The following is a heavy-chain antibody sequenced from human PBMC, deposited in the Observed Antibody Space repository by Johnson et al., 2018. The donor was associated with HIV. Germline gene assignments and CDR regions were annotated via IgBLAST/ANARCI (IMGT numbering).Heavy chain of an antibody. CDR1: GFTFSTYP. Sequence: QVQLVESGGGLVQPGRSLRLSCAASGFTFSTYPMHWVRQAPGKGLEWVAIISYDGTNKYYADSVKGRLTISRDNSKNTLYLQMSRLRAEDTAVYYCARSNSISMIVLVTGGAFDIWGQGTMVTVSS. CDR3: ARSNSISMIVLVTGGAFDI. D-gene: IGHD3-22*01. CDR2: ISYDGTNK. V-gene: IGHV3-30-3*01. J-gene: IGHJ3*02.